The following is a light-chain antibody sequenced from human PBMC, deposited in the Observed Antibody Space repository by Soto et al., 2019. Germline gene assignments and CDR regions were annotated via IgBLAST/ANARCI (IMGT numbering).Light chain of an antibody. J-gene: IGKJ1*01. CDR2: AAS. Sequence: DIQMTQSPSTLSASVGDRVTITCRASQSINSWLAWYQQKPGKAPKLLIYAASSLKSVVPSRFSGSGSGTEFTLTISSLQPDDSATYYCQQYNTYLTFCQGTKVEIK. CDR1: QSINSW. CDR3: QQYNTYLT. V-gene: IGKV1-5*01.